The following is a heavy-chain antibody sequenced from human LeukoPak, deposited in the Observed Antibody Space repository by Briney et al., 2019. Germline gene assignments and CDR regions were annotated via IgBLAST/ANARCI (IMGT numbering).Heavy chain of an antibody. CDR2: IFRGGST. CDR3: ARYDSRGSGSTQLEY. V-gene: IGHV4-38-2*01. D-gene: IGHD3-3*01. Sequence: PAETLSLTCAVSGYSISIAYYWGWIRQPPGKGLEWIGRIFRGGSTSYNPSLKSRLTMSMDTSKNQFSLQLTSVTAADTAVYYCARYDSRGSGSTQLEYWGQGILATISS. CDR1: GYSISIAYY. J-gene: IGHJ4*02.